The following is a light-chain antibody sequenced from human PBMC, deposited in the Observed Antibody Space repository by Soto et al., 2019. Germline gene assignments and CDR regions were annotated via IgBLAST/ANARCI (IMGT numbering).Light chain of an antibody. V-gene: IGLV1-44*01. CDR2: AND. J-gene: IGLJ3*02. CDR1: SSDIGSNS. Sequence: QSVLTQPPSASRTPGQRVTIPCSGSSSDIGSNSVNWYQQLPGAAPRLLIYANDHRPSGVPDRFSASKSGTSASLAISGVRSEDEAFYYCATWSDILKGWVFGGGTKLTVL. CDR3: ATWSDILKGWV.